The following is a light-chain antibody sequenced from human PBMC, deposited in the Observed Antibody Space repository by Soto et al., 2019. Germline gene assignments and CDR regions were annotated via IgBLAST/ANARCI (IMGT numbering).Light chain of an antibody. CDR2: KAS. Sequence: DIQMTQFPSTLSASVGDRVTITCRASESIKTWLAWYQQRPGKAPNLLIYKASSLQSGVSSRFSGSGSGTEFTLIISSLQPDDSATYYCQQYNVYPYTFGQGTKVQI. J-gene: IGKJ2*01. V-gene: IGKV1-5*03. CDR1: ESIKTW. CDR3: QQYNVYPYT.